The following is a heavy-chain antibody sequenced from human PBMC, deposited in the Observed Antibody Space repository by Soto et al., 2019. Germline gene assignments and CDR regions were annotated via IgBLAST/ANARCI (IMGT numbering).Heavy chain of an antibody. CDR1: GFTFSDFA. D-gene: IGHD6-6*01. V-gene: IGHV3-23*01. CDR2: ITTTGDTS. J-gene: IGHJ4*02. Sequence: GGSLSLSCAASGFTFSDFAMNWVRQTPGKRLEWVSIITTTGDTSYYADSVKGRFTISRDNSKNMLYLQMNNLRVDDTAIYFCAKVPEYRDGSSFYYFDSWGQGAPVTVSS. CDR3: AKVPEYRDGSSFYYFDS.